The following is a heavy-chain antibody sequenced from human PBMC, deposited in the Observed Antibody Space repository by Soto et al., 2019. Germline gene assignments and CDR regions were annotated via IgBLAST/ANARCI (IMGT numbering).Heavy chain of an antibody. Sequence: QVHLEESGGGVVQPGRSLRLSCAASGFTFRSYGMHWVRQAPGKGLEWVAVISYDGSNKYYVDSVKGRFTISRDNSTNTLYLQMNSLRVEDTAVYYCAKDLDSTNWGNWFDSWGQGTLVTVSS. J-gene: IGHJ5*01. CDR1: GFTFRSYG. CDR2: ISYDGSNK. V-gene: IGHV3-30*18. D-gene: IGHD2-2*01. CDR3: AKDLDSTNWGNWFDS.